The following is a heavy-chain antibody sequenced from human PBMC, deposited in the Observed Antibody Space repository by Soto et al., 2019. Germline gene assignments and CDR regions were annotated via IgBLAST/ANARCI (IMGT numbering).Heavy chain of an antibody. CDR1: GGSISSSSYY. D-gene: IGHD2-15*01. CDR3: ARGDAAPATYYYYYYGMDV. Sequence: PSETLSLTCTVSGGSISSSSYYWGWIRQPPGKGLEWIGSIYYSGSTYYNPSLKSRVTISVDTSKNQFSLKLSSVTAADTAVYYCARGDAAPATYYYYYYGMDVWGQGTTVTVS. V-gene: IGHV4-39*01. CDR2: IYYSGST. J-gene: IGHJ6*02.